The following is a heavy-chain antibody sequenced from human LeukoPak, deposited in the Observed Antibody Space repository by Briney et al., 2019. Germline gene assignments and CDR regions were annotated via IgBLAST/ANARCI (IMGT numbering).Heavy chain of an antibody. V-gene: IGHV1-69*13. CDR1: GGSFSSYA. J-gene: IGHJ6*03. Sequence: SVKVSCKASGGSFSSYAIGWVRQAPGQGLEWMGGIIPIFGTANYAQKFQGRVTITADESTSTAYMELSSLRSEDTAVYYCAGGNSGEVHWYYYMDVWGKGTTVTVSS. CDR2: IIPIFGTA. D-gene: IGHD4-23*01. CDR3: AGGNSGEVHWYYYMDV.